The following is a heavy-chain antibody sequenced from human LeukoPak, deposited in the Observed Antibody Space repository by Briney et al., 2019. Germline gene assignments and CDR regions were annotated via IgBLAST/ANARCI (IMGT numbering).Heavy chain of an antibody. Sequence: SVKVSCKASGYTFTSYALSWVRQAPGQGLEWMGGIIPIFGTANYAQKFQGRVTITADESTSTAYMELSSLRSEDTAVYYCARDTGSKHYYYGMDVWGQGTTVTVSS. J-gene: IGHJ6*02. CDR1: GYTFTSYA. CDR2: IIPIFGTA. V-gene: IGHV1-69*13. CDR3: ARDTGSKHYYYGMDV. D-gene: IGHD4-11*01.